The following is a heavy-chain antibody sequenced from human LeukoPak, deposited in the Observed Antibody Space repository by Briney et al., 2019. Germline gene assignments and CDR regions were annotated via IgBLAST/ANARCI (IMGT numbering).Heavy chain of an antibody. Sequence: SETLSLTCAVSGGSISSSNYWSWVRQPPGKGLDWIGEINHSGTTNYNPSLRSRVTISVDKSKNHFSLKLSSVTAADTAVYYCARDTYSGSYDLFDYWGQGTLVTVSS. V-gene: IGHV4-4*02. D-gene: IGHD1-26*01. J-gene: IGHJ4*02. CDR2: INHSGTT. CDR1: GGSISSSNY. CDR3: ARDTYSGSYDLFDY.